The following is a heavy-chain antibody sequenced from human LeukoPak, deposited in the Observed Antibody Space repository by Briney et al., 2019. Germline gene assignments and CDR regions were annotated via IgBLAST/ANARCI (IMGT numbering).Heavy chain of an antibody. V-gene: IGHV3-33*01. CDR2: IWYDGSNK. Sequence: PGGSLRLSCAASGFTFSSYGMHGVRQAPGKGLEWGAVIWYDGSNKYYADSVKGRFTISRDNSKNTLYLQMNSLRAEDTAVYYCARDRRFGIVATIFYYYGMDVWGQGTTVTVSS. CDR3: ARDRRFGIVATIFYYYGMDV. J-gene: IGHJ6*02. CDR1: GFTFSSYG. D-gene: IGHD5-12*01.